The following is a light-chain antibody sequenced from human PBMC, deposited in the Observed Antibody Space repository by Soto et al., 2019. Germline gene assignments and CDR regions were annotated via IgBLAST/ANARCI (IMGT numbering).Light chain of an antibody. J-gene: IGKJ2*01. CDR3: QQTYSVPYT. Sequence: DLQMTQSPSSLSASVGDRVTITCRASQSVTTYLHWYQQIPGQAPKVLIYAASSFQSWVPSRFSGSGSGTDFTLTISSLQPEDFATYYCQQTYSVPYTFGQGTMVEMK. CDR2: AAS. CDR1: QSVTTY. V-gene: IGKV1-39*01.